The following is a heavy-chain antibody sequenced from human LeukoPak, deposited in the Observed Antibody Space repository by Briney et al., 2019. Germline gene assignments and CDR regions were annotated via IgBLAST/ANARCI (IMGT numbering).Heavy chain of an antibody. V-gene: IGHV4-31*03. CDR3: ARGGWDCSSTSCSNNWFDP. J-gene: IGHJ5*02. Sequence: KPSETLSLTCTVSGGSISSGGYYWSWIRQHPGKGLEWIGYIYYSGSTYYNPSLKSRVTISVDTSKNQISLKLSSVTAADTAVYYCARGGWDCSSTSCSNNWFDPWGQGTLVTVSS. CDR1: GGSISSGGYY. CDR2: IYYSGST. D-gene: IGHD2-2*01.